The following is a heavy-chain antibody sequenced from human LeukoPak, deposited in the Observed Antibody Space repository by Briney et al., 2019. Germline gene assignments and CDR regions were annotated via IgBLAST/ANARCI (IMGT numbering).Heavy chain of an antibody. CDR3: ARGCSSTSCYSGYYYGMDV. CDR2: IYSGGST. CDR1: GFTVSSNY. V-gene: IGHV3-53*01. Sequence: GGSLRLSCAASGFTVSSNYMSWVRQAPGKGLEWVSVIYSGGSTYYADSVKGRFTISRDNSKNTLYLRMNSLRAEDTAVYYCARGCSSTSCYSGYYYGMDVWGQGTTVTVSS. J-gene: IGHJ6*02. D-gene: IGHD2-2*01.